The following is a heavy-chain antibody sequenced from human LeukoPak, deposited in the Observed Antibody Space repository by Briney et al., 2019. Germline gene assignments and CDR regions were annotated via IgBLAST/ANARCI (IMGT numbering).Heavy chain of an antibody. V-gene: IGHV3-74*01. CDR1: GFTYTDYW. CDR3: AKDLSWNTADR. CDR2: INPDGTII. Sequence: GGSLRLSCVVSGFTYTDYWMHWFRHAPGKGPVWVSRINPDGTIIDYADSVKGRFSISRDNAKNLLYLQMNGLRADDTAVYYCAKDLSWNTADRWGQGILVTVSS. D-gene: IGHD5-18*01. J-gene: IGHJ5*02.